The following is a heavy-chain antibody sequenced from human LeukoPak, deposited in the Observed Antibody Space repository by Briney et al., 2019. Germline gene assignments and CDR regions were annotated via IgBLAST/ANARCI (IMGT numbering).Heavy chain of an antibody. V-gene: IGHV3-66*01. CDR1: GFTFSSYA. D-gene: IGHD3-16*01. CDR2: IYSGGST. J-gene: IGHJ3*02. CDR3: ARGRGPGEDAFDI. Sequence: PGGSLRLSCAASGFTFSSYAMSWVRQAPGKGLEWVSVIYSGGSTYYADSVKGRFTISRDNSKNTLYLQMNSLRAEDTAVYYCARGRGPGEDAFDIWGQGTMVTVSS.